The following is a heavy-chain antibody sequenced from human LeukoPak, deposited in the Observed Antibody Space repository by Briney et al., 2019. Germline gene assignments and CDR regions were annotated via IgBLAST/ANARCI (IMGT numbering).Heavy chain of an antibody. J-gene: IGHJ5*02. V-gene: IGHV3-30*02. CDR1: GFTFSNYG. CDR2: IRYDGSNK. D-gene: IGHD4-17*01. Sequence: PGGSQRLSCAASGFTFSNYGIHWVRQAPGKGLDWVAFIRYDGSNKYYADSVKGRFTISRDNSKNTLYLQMNSLKTEDTAMYFCTRLAYGDFRFDPWGQGTLVTVSS. CDR3: TRLAYGDFRFDP.